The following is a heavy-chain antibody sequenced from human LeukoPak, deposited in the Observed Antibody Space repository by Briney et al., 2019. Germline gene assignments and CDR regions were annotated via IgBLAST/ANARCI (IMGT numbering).Heavy chain of an antibody. CDR2: ISYDGTNE. D-gene: IGHD6-19*01. Sequence: GGSLRLSCAGSGFSFSSCTMHWVRQAPGKGLEWVAIISYDGTNEYYADSVKGRFTISRDNSKNTLYLQVNSLRAEDTAVYYCARDIKWLGRYYYYGLDVWGQGTTVTVSS. CDR1: GFSFSSCT. J-gene: IGHJ6*02. V-gene: IGHV3-30*04. CDR3: ARDIKWLGRYYYYGLDV.